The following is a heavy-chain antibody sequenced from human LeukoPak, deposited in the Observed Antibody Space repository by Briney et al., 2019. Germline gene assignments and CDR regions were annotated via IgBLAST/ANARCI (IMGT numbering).Heavy chain of an antibody. CDR3: ARSGYYDRSAYFY. Sequence: GGSLRLSCAASGFTFDDYGMSWVRQGPRKEVEWVSGINWNGGSTGYADSVKGRFTISRDNGKNSLYLQMNSLRAEDTALYYCARSGYYDRSAYFYWGQGTLVTVSS. CDR1: GFTFDDYG. J-gene: IGHJ1*01. V-gene: IGHV3-20*04. D-gene: IGHD3-22*01. CDR2: INWNGGST.